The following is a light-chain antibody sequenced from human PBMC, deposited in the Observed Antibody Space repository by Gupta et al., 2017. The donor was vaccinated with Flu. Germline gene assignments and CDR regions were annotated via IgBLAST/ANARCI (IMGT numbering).Light chain of an antibody. CDR1: QSVSSN. V-gene: IGKV3-15*01. CDR3: QQYHNWWPLT. J-gene: IGKJ4*01. Sequence: EIVLTQSPASLSVSPGERATLAGRASQSVSSNLAWYQQKPGQAPRLLIYGASTRATGLPARFIGSGSGTECTLTISRLQSEDFLVYYCQQYHNWWPLTFGGGTKVEIK. CDR2: GAS.